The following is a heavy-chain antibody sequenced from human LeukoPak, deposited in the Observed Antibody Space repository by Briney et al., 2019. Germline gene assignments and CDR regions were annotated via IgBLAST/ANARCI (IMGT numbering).Heavy chain of an antibody. J-gene: IGHJ6*03. V-gene: IGHV3-48*04. D-gene: IGHD4/OR15-4a*01. CDR3: ARDGAISYSYYYMDV. CDR2: ISGRSSTI. Sequence: GGSLRLSCAASGFTFSSYAMSWVRQAPGKGLEWVSYISGRSSTIYYADSVKGRFTISRDNAKNSLYLQMNSLRAEDTAVYYCARDGAISYSYYYMDVWGKGTTVTVSS. CDR1: GFTFSSYA.